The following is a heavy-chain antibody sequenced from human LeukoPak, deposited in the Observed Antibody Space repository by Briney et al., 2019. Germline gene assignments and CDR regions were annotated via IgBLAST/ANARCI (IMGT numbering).Heavy chain of an antibody. D-gene: IGHD6-13*01. CDR3: ARQYGSSWYRAFGY. CDR1: GFTFSSYG. CDR2: IKQDGSEK. J-gene: IGHJ4*02. V-gene: IGHV3-7*01. Sequence: LAGGSLRLSCAASGFTFSSYGMNWVRQAPGKGLEWVANIKQDGSEKYYVDSVKGRFTISRDNAKNSLYLQMNSLRAEDTAVYYCARQYGSSWYRAFGYWGQGTLVTVSS.